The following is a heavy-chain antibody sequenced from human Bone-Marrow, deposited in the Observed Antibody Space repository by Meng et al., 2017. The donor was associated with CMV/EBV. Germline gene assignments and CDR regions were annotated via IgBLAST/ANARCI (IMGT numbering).Heavy chain of an antibody. CDR2: IYSGGST. Sequence: GGSLRLSCAASGFTVSSNYMSWVRQAPGKGLEWVSVIYSGGSTCYADSVKGRFTISRDNSKNTLYLQMNSLRAEDTAVYYCARGSRGNAFDIWGQGTMVTVSS. D-gene: IGHD3-10*01. J-gene: IGHJ3*02. CDR3: ARGSRGNAFDI. V-gene: IGHV3-53*01. CDR1: GFTVSSNY.